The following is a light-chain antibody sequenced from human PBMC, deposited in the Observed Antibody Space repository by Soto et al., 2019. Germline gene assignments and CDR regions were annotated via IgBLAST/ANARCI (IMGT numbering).Light chain of an antibody. Sequence: QSALTPPASVSGSPGQSNTISCTGTSSDVGGYNYVSWYQHHPGKAPKLLIYDVSNRPSGISNRFSGSKSDNTASLTISGLQPEDEADYYCSSYTTSNTRQIVFGTGTKVTVL. CDR3: SSYTTSNTRQIV. J-gene: IGLJ1*01. V-gene: IGLV2-14*03. CDR2: DVS. CDR1: SSDVGGYNY.